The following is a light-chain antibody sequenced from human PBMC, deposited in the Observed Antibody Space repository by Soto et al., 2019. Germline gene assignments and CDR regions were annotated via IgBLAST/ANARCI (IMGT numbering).Light chain of an antibody. CDR3: CSSAPESTYV. CDR1: SDVVGAYNS. CDR2: KGT. V-gene: IGLV2-23*01. J-gene: IGLJ1*01. Sequence: QSALAQPASVSGSPGQSITIACTGTSDVVGAYNSFSWYQQLPHKAPQVILYKGTQRPSGVSSRFSGSTSGNAASPTISGLQADDEADYFCCSSAPESTYVFGTGTKATVL.